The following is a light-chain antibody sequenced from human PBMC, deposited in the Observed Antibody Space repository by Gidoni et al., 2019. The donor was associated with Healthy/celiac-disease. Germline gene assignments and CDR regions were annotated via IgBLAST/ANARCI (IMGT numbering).Light chain of an antibody. CDR3: QQYDNLPXT. J-gene: IGKJ5*01. CDR1: QDISNY. Sequence: DIQMTQSPSSLSASGGDRVTITCQASQDISNYLNWYQQKPGKAPKLLIYDASNLETGVPSRFSGSGSGTDFTFTISSLQPEDIATYYCQQYDNLPXTFGQGTRLEIK. CDR2: DAS. V-gene: IGKV1-33*01.